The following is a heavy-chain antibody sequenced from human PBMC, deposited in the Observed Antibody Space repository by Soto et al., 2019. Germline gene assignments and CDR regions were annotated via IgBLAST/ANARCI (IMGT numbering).Heavy chain of an antibody. Sequence: PGGSPRLSCAASGFTFCGSAMPWARQASGKGLERVGRIRSKANSYATAYAASVKGRFTISRDDSKNTAYLQMNSLKTEDTAVYYCSRLLGTSFKIVSSGAGMDVWGQGTTVTVSS. J-gene: IGHJ6*02. CDR1: GFTFCGSA. CDR2: IRSKANSYAT. V-gene: IGHV3-73*01. D-gene: IGHD6-6*01. CDR3: SRLLGTSFKIVSSGAGMDV.